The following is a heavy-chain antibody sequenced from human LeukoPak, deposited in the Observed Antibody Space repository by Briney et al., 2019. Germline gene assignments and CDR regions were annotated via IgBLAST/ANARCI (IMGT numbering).Heavy chain of an antibody. Sequence: GGSLRLSCAASGFTVSSNYMSWVCQAPGKGLEWVSVIYSGGSTYYADSVKGRFTISRDNSKNTLYLQMNSLRAEDTAVYYCAREVAVASTGYNWFDPWGQGTLVTVSS. CDR2: IYSGGST. D-gene: IGHD6-19*01. CDR3: AREVAVASTGYNWFDP. V-gene: IGHV3-53*01. J-gene: IGHJ5*02. CDR1: GFTVSSNY.